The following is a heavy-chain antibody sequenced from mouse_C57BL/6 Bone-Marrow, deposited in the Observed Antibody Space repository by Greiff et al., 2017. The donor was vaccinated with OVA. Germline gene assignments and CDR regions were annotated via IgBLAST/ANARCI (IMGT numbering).Heavy chain of an antibody. CDR1: GYTFTSYG. J-gene: IGHJ3*01. Sequence: QVQLQQSGAELARPGASVKLSCKASGYTFTSYGISWVKQRTGQGLEWIGEIYPRSGNTYYNEKFKGKATLTADKSSSTAYMELRSLTSEDSAVYFCARDDGSRFAYWGQGTLVTVSA. D-gene: IGHD2-3*01. CDR2: IYPRSGNT. CDR3: ARDDGSRFAY. V-gene: IGHV1-81*01.